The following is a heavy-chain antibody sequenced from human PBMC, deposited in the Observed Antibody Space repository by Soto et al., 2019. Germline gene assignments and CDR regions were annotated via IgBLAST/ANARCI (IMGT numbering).Heavy chain of an antibody. V-gene: IGHV3-33*06. CDR2: ICYDGSNK. Sequence: PGGSLRLSCAASGFTFTTSGMHWVRQAPGKGLEWVSLICYDGSNKYYTDSVKGRFTISRDNPKNTLYLQMNSLRGEDTAVYYCAKIRVLRFLEWLLDFDYWGQGTLVTVSS. D-gene: IGHD3-3*01. CDR3: AKIRVLRFLEWLLDFDY. CDR1: GFTFTTSG. J-gene: IGHJ4*02.